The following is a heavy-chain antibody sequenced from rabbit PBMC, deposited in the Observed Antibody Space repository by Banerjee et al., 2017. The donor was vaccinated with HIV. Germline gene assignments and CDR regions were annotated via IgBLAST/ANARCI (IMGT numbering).Heavy chain of an antibody. CDR2: IAGSSSGFT. D-gene: IGHD1-1*01. J-gene: IGHJ3*01. V-gene: IGHV1S40*01. CDR3: VRGASSSGYYSL. CDR1: GFSFSSSDY. Sequence: QSLEESGGDLVKPGASLTLTCTASGFSFSSSDYMCWVRQAPGKGLEWISCIAGSSSGFTYSASWAKGRFTISKTSSTTVTLQMTSLTAADTATYFCVRGASSSGYYSLWGQGTLVTVS.